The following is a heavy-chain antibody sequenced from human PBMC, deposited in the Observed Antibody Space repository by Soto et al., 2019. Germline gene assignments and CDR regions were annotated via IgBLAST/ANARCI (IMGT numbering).Heavy chain of an antibody. V-gene: IGHV1-69*13. CDR2: IIPIFGTA. CDR1: GGTFSSYA. J-gene: IGHJ5*02. D-gene: IGHD3-10*01. Sequence: ASVKVSCKASGGTFSSYAISWVRQAPGQGLEWMGGIIPIFGTANYAQKFQGRVTITADESTSTAYMELSSLRSEDTAVYYCARDNPSERFGNWFDPWGQGTLVTVSS. CDR3: ARDNPSERFGNWFDP.